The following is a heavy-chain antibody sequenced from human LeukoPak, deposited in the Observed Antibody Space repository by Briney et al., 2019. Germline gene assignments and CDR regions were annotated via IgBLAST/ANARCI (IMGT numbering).Heavy chain of an antibody. D-gene: IGHD3-10*01. CDR2: INPNSGGT. J-gene: IGHJ4*02. Sequence: VSVPVSCKASGYTFTGYYMHWVRQAPGPGLEWMGWINPNSGGTNYAQKFQGRVTMTRDTSISTAYMELSRLRSDDTAVYYCARDRFTMVRGVIVLTNWGQGTLVTVSS. V-gene: IGHV1-2*02. CDR1: GYTFTGYY. CDR3: ARDRFTMVRGVIVLTN.